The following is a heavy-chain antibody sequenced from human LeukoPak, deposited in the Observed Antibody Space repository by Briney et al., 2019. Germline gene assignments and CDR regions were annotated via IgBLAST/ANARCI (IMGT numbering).Heavy chain of an antibody. CDR2: ISYDGSNK. D-gene: IGHD5-18*01. Sequence: PGRSLRLSCAASGFTFSSYAMHWVRQAPGKGLEWVAVISYDGSNKYYADSVKGRFTISRDNSKNTLYLQMNSLRAEDTAVYYCATPLLIDTAMVTFDYWGQGTLVTVYS. V-gene: IGHV3-30*01. J-gene: IGHJ4*02. CDR3: ATPLLIDTAMVTFDY. CDR1: GFTFSSYA.